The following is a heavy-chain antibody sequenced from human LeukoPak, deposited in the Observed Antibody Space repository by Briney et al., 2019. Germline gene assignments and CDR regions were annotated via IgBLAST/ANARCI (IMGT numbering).Heavy chain of an antibody. V-gene: IGHV3-48*01. CDR3: ARPSGTSPALPLFDY. J-gene: IGHJ4*02. CDR1: GFTSRTLS. Sequence: GGSLRLSVEAPGFTSRTLSRNGVPQAPGKGRGGVSYISSSSSTIYYADSVKGRFTIARDNAKNSLYLQMNSLRAEDTAVSYCARPSGTSPALPLFDYWGQGTLVTVSS. CDR2: ISSSSSTI. D-gene: IGHD1-7*01.